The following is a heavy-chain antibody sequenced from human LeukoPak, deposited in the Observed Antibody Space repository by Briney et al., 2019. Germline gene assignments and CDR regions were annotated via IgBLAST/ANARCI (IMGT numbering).Heavy chain of an antibody. CDR3: ARAPITSPFYFDY. J-gene: IGHJ4*02. Sequence: GGSLRLSCTASGFAFYEHGMRWVRHVPGKGLEWVSGINWSGGSTVYADPLRGRFTISRDNAKNSLYLQMDSLRAEDTALYYCARAPITSPFYFDYWGQGTLVTVSS. CDR2: INWSGGST. D-gene: IGHD2-2*01. V-gene: IGHV3-20*04. CDR1: GFAFYEHG.